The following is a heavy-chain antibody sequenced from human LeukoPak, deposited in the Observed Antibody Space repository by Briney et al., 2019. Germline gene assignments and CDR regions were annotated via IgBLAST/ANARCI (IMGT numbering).Heavy chain of an antibody. CDR3: ATPARGVGATGNAFDI. Sequence: GGSLRLSCAASGFTFDDYGMSWVRQAPGKGLEWVSGINWNGGSTGYADSVKGRFTISRDNAKNSLYLQMNSLRAEDTALYYCATPARGVGATGNAFDIWGQGTMVTVSS. CDR2: INWNGGST. CDR1: GFTFDDYG. V-gene: IGHV3-20*04. D-gene: IGHD1-26*01. J-gene: IGHJ3*02.